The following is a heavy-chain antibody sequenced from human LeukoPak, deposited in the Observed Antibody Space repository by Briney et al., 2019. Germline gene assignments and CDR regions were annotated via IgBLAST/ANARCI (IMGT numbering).Heavy chain of an antibody. V-gene: IGHV4-59*01. CDR2: IYYSGST. CDR1: GDSISSYY. Sequence: SETLSLTCTVSGDSISSYYWSWIRQPPGKGLEWIGYIYYSGSTNYNPSLKSRVTISVDTSKNQFSLKLSSVTAADTAVYYCARERGTTVVRWDYWGQGTLVTVSS. J-gene: IGHJ4*02. CDR3: ARERGTTVVRWDY. D-gene: IGHD4-23*01.